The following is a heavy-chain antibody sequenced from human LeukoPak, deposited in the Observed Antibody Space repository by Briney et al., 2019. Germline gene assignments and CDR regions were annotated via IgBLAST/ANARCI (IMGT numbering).Heavy chain of an antibody. D-gene: IGHD3-9*01. CDR3: ARTYYDILTGSTLNYFDC. V-gene: IGHV4-31*03. CDR1: GGSISNRNYF. Sequence: SQTLSLTCTVSGGSISNRNYFWSWIRQHPGEGLEWIGYINYSGSTYYNPSLKSRVTISVDTSKNQFSLELNSVTAADTAVYHCARTYYDILTGSTLNYFDCWGQGTLVTVSS. J-gene: IGHJ4*02. CDR2: INYSGST.